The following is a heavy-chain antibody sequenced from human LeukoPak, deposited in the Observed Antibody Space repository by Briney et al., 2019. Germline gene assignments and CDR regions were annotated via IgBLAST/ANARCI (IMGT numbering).Heavy chain of an antibody. CDR3: ARHCPNVVCYLD. CDR2: IKQDGSDK. CDR1: GFPFAGYW. D-gene: IGHD2-8*01. V-gene: IGHV3-7*05. J-gene: IGHJ4*02. Sequence: GSLRLSCAASGFPFAGYWMMWVRQAPGKGLEWVANIKQDGSDKYYVDSVKGRFTISRDNAKNSLYLQMNSLRAEDTAVYYCARHCPNVVCYLDWGQGTLVTVSS.